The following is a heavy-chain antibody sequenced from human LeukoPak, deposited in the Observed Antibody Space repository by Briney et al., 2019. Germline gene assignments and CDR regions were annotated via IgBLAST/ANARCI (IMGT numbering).Heavy chain of an antibody. D-gene: IGHD6-19*01. CDR3: ARDLWEIAVAGIVY. CDR1: GYTFTGYY. V-gene: IGHV1-2*06. Sequence: ASVKVSCKASGYTFTGYYMHWVRQAPGQGLEWMRRINPNSGGTNYAQKFQGRVTMTRDTSISTAYMELSRLRSDDTAVYYCARDLWEIAVAGIVYWGQGTLVTVSS. CDR2: INPNSGGT. J-gene: IGHJ4*02.